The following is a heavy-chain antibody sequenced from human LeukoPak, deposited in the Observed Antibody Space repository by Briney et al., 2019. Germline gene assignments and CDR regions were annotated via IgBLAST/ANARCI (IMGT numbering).Heavy chain of an antibody. CDR1: GVSISSYY. CDR2: IYYSGST. J-gene: IGHJ4*02. Sequence: SETLSLTCTVSGVSISSYYWSWIRQPPGRGLEWIGYIYYSGSTDYNPSLKSRVTISVDTSKNQFSLKLSSVTAADTAVYYCARGGAVVPAAVDYWGQGTLVTVSS. CDR3: ARGGAVVPAAVDY. V-gene: IGHV4-59*01. D-gene: IGHD2-2*01.